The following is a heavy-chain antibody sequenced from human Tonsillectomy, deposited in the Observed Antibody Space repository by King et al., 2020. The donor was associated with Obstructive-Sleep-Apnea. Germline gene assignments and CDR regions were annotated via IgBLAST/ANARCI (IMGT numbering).Heavy chain of an antibody. Sequence: VQLQQWGAGLLKPSETLSLTCAVYGGSFSGYYWSWLRQPPGKGLEWIGEINHSGSTNYNPSLKSRVTISVDTSKNQFSLTLSSVTAADTALYYCAATSYGDYNWFDPCGQGTLVTVSS. CDR3: AATSYGDYNWFDP. J-gene: IGHJ5*02. CDR1: GGSFSGYY. D-gene: IGHD4-17*01. V-gene: IGHV4-34*01. CDR2: INHSGST.